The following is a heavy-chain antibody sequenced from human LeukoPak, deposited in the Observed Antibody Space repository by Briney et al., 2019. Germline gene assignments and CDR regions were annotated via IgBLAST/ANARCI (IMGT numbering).Heavy chain of an antibody. Sequence: SETLSLTCTVSGYSISSGYYWSWIRQPPGKGLEWIGYIYYSGSTNYNPSLKSRVTMSVDTSKNQFSLKLSSVTAADTAVYYCARQWLLGFWYFDFWGRGTLVTVSS. CDR1: GYSISSGYY. CDR2: IYYSGST. V-gene: IGHV4-61*01. J-gene: IGHJ2*01. D-gene: IGHD5-12*01. CDR3: ARQWLLGFWYFDF.